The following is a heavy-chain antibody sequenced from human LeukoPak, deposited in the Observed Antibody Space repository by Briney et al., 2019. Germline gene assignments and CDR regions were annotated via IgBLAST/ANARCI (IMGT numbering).Heavy chain of an antibody. Sequence: SETLSLTCTVSGGSVSSGSYYWSWIRQPPGKGLEWMGYIYYSGRTNYNPSLKSRVTISVDTSKNQFSLKLSSVAAADTAVYYCARDQGLQFDYWGQGTLVTVSS. V-gene: IGHV4-61*01. D-gene: IGHD4-11*01. CDR3: ARDQGLQFDY. CDR1: GGSVSSGSYY. CDR2: IYYSGRT. J-gene: IGHJ4*02.